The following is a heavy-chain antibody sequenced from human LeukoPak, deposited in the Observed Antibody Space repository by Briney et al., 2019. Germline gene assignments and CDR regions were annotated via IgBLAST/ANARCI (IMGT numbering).Heavy chain of an antibody. V-gene: IGHV3-21*01. Sequence: GGSLRLSCAASGFTFSSFDMNWVRQAPGKGLEWVSSISTSSRYIYYRDSVKGRFTISRDDAKNSLYLQMNSLRVEDTAVYYCARADCSGSTCYLRRSWFDPWGQGTLVAVSS. J-gene: IGHJ5*02. CDR1: GFTFSSFD. D-gene: IGHD2-2*01. CDR2: ISTSSRYI. CDR3: ARADCSGSTCYLRRSWFDP.